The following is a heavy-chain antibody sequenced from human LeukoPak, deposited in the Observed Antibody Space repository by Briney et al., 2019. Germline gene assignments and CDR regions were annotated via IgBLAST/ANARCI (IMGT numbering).Heavy chain of an antibody. CDR3: AKRTHVDTAMVFEYYFDY. CDR1: GFTFSSYA. Sequence: GGSLRLSCAASGFTFSSYAMSWVRQAPGKGLEWVSAISGSGGSTYYADSVRGRFTISRDNSKNTLYLQMNSLRAEDTAVYCCAKRTHVDTAMVFEYYFDYWGQGTLVTVSS. D-gene: IGHD5-18*01. CDR2: ISGSGGST. J-gene: IGHJ4*02. V-gene: IGHV3-23*01.